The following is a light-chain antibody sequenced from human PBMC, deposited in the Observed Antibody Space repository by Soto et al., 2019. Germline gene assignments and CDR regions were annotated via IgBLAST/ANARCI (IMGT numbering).Light chain of an antibody. CDR3: QHYNTYPWT. V-gene: IGKV1-5*03. J-gene: IGKJ1*01. CDR1: QSISSW. CDR2: KAS. Sequence: DIQMTQSPSTLSASVGDRVTITCRASQSISSWVAWYQQKPGKGPKLLIYKASHLESGVPSRFSGSGSGTEFTLTISSLQPGDFATYYCQHYNTYPWTFGRGTKVDIK.